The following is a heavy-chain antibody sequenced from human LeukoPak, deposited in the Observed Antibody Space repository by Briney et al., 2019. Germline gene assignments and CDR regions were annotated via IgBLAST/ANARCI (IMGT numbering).Heavy chain of an antibody. V-gene: IGHV1-3*01. Sequence: ASVKVSCKASGFTFTSYAIHWVRQAPGQRLEWMGWISAGNGNTKYSQNFQGRVTFISNTSATTAFMELSSLRSEDAAVYYCARDSGSGSNDYWGQGTLVTVSS. J-gene: IGHJ4*02. CDR3: ARDSGSGSNDY. CDR1: GFTFTSYA. D-gene: IGHD1-26*01. CDR2: ISAGNGNT.